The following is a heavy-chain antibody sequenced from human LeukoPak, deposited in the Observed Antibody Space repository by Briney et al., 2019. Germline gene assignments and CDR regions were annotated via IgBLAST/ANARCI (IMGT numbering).Heavy chain of an antibody. CDR1: GFTFSSYG. Sequence: PGGSPRLSCAASGFTFSSYGMHWVRQAPGKGLEWVAVIRYDGSNKYYADSVKGRFTISRDNSKNTLYLQMNSLRAEDTAVYYCAKDPRTYYYDSSSAPVWGQGTLVTVSS. CDR3: AKDPRTYYYDSSSAPV. J-gene: IGHJ4*02. D-gene: IGHD3-22*01. CDR2: IRYDGSNK. V-gene: IGHV3-30*02.